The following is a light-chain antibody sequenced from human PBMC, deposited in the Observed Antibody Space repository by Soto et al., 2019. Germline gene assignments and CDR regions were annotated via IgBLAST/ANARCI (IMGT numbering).Light chain of an antibody. CDR2: GAS. V-gene: IGKV3-15*01. Sequence: EIVMTRSPATLSVSPGERATLSCRASQSVSSNLAWYQQKPGQAPRLLIYGASTRATGIPARFSGSGSGTEFTLTISSLQSEDFAVYYCQQYNNWSRTFGQGTKVDIK. CDR1: QSVSSN. CDR3: QQYNNWSRT. J-gene: IGKJ1*01.